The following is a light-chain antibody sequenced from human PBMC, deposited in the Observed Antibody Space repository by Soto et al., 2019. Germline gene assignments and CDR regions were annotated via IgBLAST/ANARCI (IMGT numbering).Light chain of an antibody. CDR1: QNIERW. CDR3: QQFKSDTWT. J-gene: IGKJ1*01. V-gene: IGKV1-5*01. Sequence: DIRMTQSPSTLSASVGDRVTITCRASQNIERWLAWYQQKPGKAPKLLLYDVSSLESGVPSRFRGSGSATEFILTINGLQPDDFATYLCQQFKSDTWTFGQGTKVDIK. CDR2: DVS.